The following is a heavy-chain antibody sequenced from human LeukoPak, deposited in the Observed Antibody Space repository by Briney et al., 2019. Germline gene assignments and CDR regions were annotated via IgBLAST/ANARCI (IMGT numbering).Heavy chain of an antibody. J-gene: IGHJ6*02. Sequence: GGSLRLSCAASGFSFSSFGMHWVRQAPGGGLEWVTIVGYDESIKYYADSVKDRFTISRDNSKNTVHLQMNSLRAEDTAVYYCARGSGGYQYLMDVWGQGATVIVSS. CDR2: VGYDESIK. CDR3: ARGSGGYQYLMDV. D-gene: IGHD2-15*01. CDR1: GFSFSSFG. V-gene: IGHV3-33*01.